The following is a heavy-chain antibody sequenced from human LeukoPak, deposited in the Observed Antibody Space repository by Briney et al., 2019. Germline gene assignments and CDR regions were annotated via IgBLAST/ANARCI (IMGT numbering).Heavy chain of an antibody. Sequence: GGSLRLSCAASGFIFSRYWMHWVRQAPGKELVWVSRINNDGSITNSADSVKGRFTISRDNSKNTLYLQMNSLRVEDTAVYYCAKGGWKGDFFDYWGQGVLVTVSS. CDR3: AKGGWKGDFFDY. D-gene: IGHD1-1*01. V-gene: IGHV3-74*01. J-gene: IGHJ4*02. CDR2: INNDGSIT. CDR1: GFIFSRYW.